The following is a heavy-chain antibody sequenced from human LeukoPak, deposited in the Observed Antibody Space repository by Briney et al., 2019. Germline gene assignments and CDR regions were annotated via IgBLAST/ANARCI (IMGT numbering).Heavy chain of an antibody. J-gene: IGHJ4*02. CDR2: IRYDGSNK. V-gene: IGHV3-30*02. Sequence: PGGSLRLSCAASGFTFSSYGMHWVRQAPGKGLEWVAFIRYDGSNKYYADSVKGRFTISRDNSKNTLYLQMNSLRAEDTAVYYCAKAERIVVVPAAVCWGQGTLVTVSS. CDR1: GFTFSSYG. CDR3: AKAERIVVVPAAVC. D-gene: IGHD2-2*01.